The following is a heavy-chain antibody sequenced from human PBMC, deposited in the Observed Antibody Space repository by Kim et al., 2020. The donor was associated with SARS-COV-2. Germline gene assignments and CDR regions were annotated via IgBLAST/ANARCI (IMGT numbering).Heavy chain of an antibody. CDR2: ISYDGRNK. D-gene: IGHD2-21*01. V-gene: IGHV3-30-3*01. CDR3: ARGNCHESLSLFDYYNGMDV. CDR1: GLSFDDSA. Sequence: GGSLRLSCAASGLSFDDSAMNWVRQAPGKGLEWLAVISYDGRNKDYADSVKGRFTISRDNSKRTLFVQMNSLRVEDTGVYYCARGNCHESLSLFDYYNGMDVWGQGATVTVSS. J-gene: IGHJ6*02.